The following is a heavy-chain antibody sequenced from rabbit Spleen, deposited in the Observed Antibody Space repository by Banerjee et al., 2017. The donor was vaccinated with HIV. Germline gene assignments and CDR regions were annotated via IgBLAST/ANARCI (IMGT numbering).Heavy chain of an antibody. D-gene: IGHD1-1*01. J-gene: IGHJ6*01. CDR1: GFSFSSRFY. CDR2: IYAGSSGDT. V-gene: IGHV1S45*01. Sequence: QEQLEESGGDLVKPGASLTLTCTASGFSFSSRFYMCWVRQAPGKGLEWIACIYAGSSGDTYYASWVKGRFTISSHNGQNTLYLQLNSLTAADTATYFCAREDVGGSVSLWGQGTLVTVS. CDR3: AREDVGGSVSL.